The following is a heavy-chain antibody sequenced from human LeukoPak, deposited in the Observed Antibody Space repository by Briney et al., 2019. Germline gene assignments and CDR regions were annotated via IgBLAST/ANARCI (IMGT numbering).Heavy chain of an antibody. CDR1: GYSISSGYY. D-gene: IGHD5-12*01. Sequence: SETLSLTCTVSGYSISSGYYWGWIRQPPGKGLEWIGSIYHSGSTYYNPSLKIRVTISVDTSKNQFSLKLSSVTAADTAVYYCARVGSGYDYGNWFDPWGQGTLVTVSS. CDR3: ARVGSGYDYGNWFDP. J-gene: IGHJ5*02. CDR2: IYHSGST. V-gene: IGHV4-38-2*02.